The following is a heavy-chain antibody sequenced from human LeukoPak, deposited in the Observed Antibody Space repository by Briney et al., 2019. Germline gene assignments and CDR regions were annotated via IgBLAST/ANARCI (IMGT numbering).Heavy chain of an antibody. CDR3: VLDAPAAITGQEYFQH. V-gene: IGHV4-30-4*08. Sequence: KPSETLSLTCTVSGGSISSSSYYWGWIRQPPGKGLEWIGYIYYSGSTYYNPSLKSRVTISVDTSKNQFSLKLSSVTAADTAVYYCVLDAPAAITGQEYFQHWGQGTLVTVSS. J-gene: IGHJ1*01. CDR2: IYYSGST. D-gene: IGHD2-2*02. CDR1: GGSISSSSYY.